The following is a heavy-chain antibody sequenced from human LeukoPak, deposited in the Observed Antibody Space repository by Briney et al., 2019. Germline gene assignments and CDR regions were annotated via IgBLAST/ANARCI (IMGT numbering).Heavy chain of an antibody. V-gene: IGHV4-59*08. D-gene: IGHD1-26*01. CDR3: ARHPSVGATTGFDY. CDR1: GGSISSNY. CDR2: VSYRGST. Sequence: SEALSLTCTVSGGSISSNYWSWIRQPPGKGLEWIGYVSYRGSTNYNPSLKSRVTISVDTSKNQFSLKLSSVTAADTAVYYCARHPSVGATTGFDYWGQGTLVIVSS. J-gene: IGHJ4*02.